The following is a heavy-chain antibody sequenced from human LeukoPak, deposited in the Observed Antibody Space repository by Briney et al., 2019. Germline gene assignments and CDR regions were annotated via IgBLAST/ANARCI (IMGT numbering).Heavy chain of an antibody. CDR2: INQDGSLK. CDR3: ARSNREFASGSGDY. V-gene: IGHV3-7*05. Sequence: GGSLRLSCAASGFPFSTHWMSWVRQAPGKGLEWVANINQDGSLKFCVDSVKGRFSISRDNAKNSLYLQMNSLRAEGTAVYYCARSNREFASGSGDYWGQGTLVTVST. CDR1: GFPFSTHW. D-gene: IGHD3-10*01. J-gene: IGHJ4*02.